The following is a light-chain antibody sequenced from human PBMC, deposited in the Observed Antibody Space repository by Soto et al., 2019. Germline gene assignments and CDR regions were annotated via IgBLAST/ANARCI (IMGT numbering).Light chain of an antibody. J-gene: IGKJ4*01. CDR2: GAS. Sequence: ETVMTQSPATLSMSPGERITLSCRASQSVSRNLVWYQQRPGQTPRLLFYGASTRATGIPARFSASGSGTEFILTISSLQSEDFAAYYCQKYNNWPLTFGGGTKVTIE. CDR3: QKYNNWPLT. CDR1: QSVSRN. V-gene: IGKV3-15*01.